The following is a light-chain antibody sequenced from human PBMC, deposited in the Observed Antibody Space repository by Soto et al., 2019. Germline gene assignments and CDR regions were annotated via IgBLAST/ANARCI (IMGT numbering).Light chain of an antibody. CDR3: SSYTSSSTYV. J-gene: IGLJ1*01. V-gene: IGLV2-14*01. Sequence: QSALTQPASVSGSPGQSITISCTGTSSDVGGYNYVSWYQHHPGKAPQLMIYEVNNRPSGVSNRFSGSKSGNTASLTISGLQAEDEADYYCSSYTSSSTYVFASGTKLTVL. CDR2: EVN. CDR1: SSDVGGYNY.